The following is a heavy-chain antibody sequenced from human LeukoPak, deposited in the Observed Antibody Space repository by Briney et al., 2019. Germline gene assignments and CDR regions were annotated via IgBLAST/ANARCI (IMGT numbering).Heavy chain of an antibody. Sequence: RASVKVSCKASGYTFTSSDIYWVRQATGQGLEWMGWMNPNNGNTGYAQNFQGRLTITRNTSVSTAYMELSGLTFEDTALYFCARGRLAVAATGWYFDLWGRGTLVTVSS. J-gene: IGHJ2*01. V-gene: IGHV1-8*01. CDR3: ARGRLAVAATGWYFDL. CDR1: GYTFTSSD. D-gene: IGHD6-19*01. CDR2: MNPNNGNT.